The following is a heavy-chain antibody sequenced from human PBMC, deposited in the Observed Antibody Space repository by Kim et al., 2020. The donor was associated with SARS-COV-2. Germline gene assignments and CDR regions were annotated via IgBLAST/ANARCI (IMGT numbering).Heavy chain of an antibody. Sequence: GGSLRLSCAASGFTFSSYEMNWVRQAPGKGLEWVSYISSSGSTIYYADSVKGRFTISRDNAKNSLYLQMNSLRAEDTAVYYCASCGSAYYDYVWVSYRAYCGMDVWGQGTTVTVSS. V-gene: IGHV3-48*03. D-gene: IGHD3-16*02. CDR3: ASCGSAYYDYVWVSYRAYCGMDV. J-gene: IGHJ6*02. CDR2: ISSSGSTI. CDR1: GFTFSSYE.